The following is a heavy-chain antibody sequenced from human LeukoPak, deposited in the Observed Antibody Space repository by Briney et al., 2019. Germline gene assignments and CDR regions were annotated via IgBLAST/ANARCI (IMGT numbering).Heavy chain of an antibody. CDR1: GFTFSNYA. CDR2: IKSKTDGGTT. D-gene: IGHD3-22*01. CDR3: SKDDSSGYSIPLDY. V-gene: IGHV3-15*01. J-gene: IGHJ4*02. Sequence: PGGSLRLSCAASGFTFSNYAMGWVRQAPGKGLEWVGRIKSKTDGGTTDYAAPVKGRFTTSRDDSKNTLYLQMNSLKTEDTAVYYCSKDDSSGYSIPLDYWGQGTLVTVSS.